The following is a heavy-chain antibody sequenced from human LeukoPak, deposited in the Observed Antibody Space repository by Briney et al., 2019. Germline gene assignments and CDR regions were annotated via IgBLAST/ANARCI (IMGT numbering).Heavy chain of an antibody. CDR1: GYTFTGYD. CDR3: ARGVEYYYGSGSYDN. V-gene: IGHV1-8*01. CDR2: MNPKSGNT. J-gene: IGHJ4*02. D-gene: IGHD3-10*01. Sequence: GASVTVSCKASGYTFTGYDINWVRQAPGQGLEWMGWMNPKSGNTGYAQKFQGRVTMTRNTSISTAYMELSSLRSEDTAVYYCARGVEYYYGSGSYDNWGQGTLVTVSS.